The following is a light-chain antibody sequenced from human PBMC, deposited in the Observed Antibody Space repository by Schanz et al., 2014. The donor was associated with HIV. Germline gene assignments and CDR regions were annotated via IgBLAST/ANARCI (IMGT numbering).Light chain of an antibody. Sequence: QAVVTQETSFSVSPGETITLTCGLTSGSVSTTHYPSWYRQAPGQPPRTLIYSTNVRSSGVPSRFSGSILAHKAALTITGAQTDDECDYYCVLYMGSGIPLFGGGTKLTVL. CDR2: STN. CDR1: SGSVSTTHY. J-gene: IGLJ3*02. V-gene: IGLV8-61*01. CDR3: VLYMGSGIPL.